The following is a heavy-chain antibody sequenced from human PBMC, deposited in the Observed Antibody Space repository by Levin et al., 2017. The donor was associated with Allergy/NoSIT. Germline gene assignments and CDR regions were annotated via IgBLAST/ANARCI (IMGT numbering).Heavy chain of an antibody. J-gene: IGHJ3*02. Sequence: GESLKISCAASGFTFSDYFMSWIRQAPGKGLEWVSFISSGTGGNTKYADSVKGRFTISRDNGKNSLYLQMNSLRADDTAVYYCARDLSRVVVIPAASDDAFDSWGQGTMVTVSS. CDR3: ARDLSRVVVIPAASDDAFDS. CDR2: ISSGTGGNT. V-gene: IGHV3-11*05. D-gene: IGHD2-2*01. CDR1: GFTFSDYF.